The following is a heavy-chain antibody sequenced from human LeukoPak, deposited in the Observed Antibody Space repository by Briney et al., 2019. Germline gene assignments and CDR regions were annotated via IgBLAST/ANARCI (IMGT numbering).Heavy chain of an antibody. CDR3: ARAPSEGGGYSYGLARRAFDI. CDR2: CYFSGST. CDR1: GGSIRSGDYY. D-gene: IGHD5-18*01. Sequence: SETLSLTCTVSGGSIRSGDYYWSWIRQPPGKGLEWIGYCYFSGSTYYNPSLKSRVTISVDTSKNQFSLKLSSVTAADTAVYYCARAPSEGGGYSYGLARRAFDIWGQGTMVTVSS. J-gene: IGHJ3*02. V-gene: IGHV4-30-4*01.